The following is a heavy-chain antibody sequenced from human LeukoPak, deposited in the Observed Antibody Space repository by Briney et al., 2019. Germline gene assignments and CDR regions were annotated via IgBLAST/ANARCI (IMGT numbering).Heavy chain of an antibody. D-gene: IGHD2-2*01. V-gene: IGHV4-31*03. CDR3: ARRERTSTSYYYYYMDV. Sequence: PSQTLSLTCTVSGGSISSGGYYWSWIRQYPGKGLEWIGYIYYSGSTYYNPSLKSRVTISVDTSKNQFSLKLNSVTAADTAVHYCARRERTSTSYYYYYMDVWGKGTAVTVSS. CDR2: IYYSGST. J-gene: IGHJ6*03. CDR1: GGSISSGGYY.